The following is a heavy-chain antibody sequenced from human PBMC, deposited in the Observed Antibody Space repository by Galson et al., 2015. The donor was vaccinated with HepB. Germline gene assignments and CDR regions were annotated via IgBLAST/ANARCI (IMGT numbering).Heavy chain of an antibody. D-gene: IGHD6-13*01. CDR3: ATAGYSSSWYVFGVDYYYMDV. V-gene: IGHV3-74*01. CDR1: GFRLSSYW. CDR2: MNSDGTTI. Sequence: SLRLSCAASGFRLSSYWMHWVRQVPGKGLEWVSRMNSDGTTINYADSVRGRFTISRDNSKNTLYLQMNSLRAEDTAVYYCATAGYSSSWYVFGVDYYYMDVWGKGTTVTVSS. J-gene: IGHJ6*03.